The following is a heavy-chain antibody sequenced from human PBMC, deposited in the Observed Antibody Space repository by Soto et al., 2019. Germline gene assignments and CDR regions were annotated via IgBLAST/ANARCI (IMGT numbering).Heavy chain of an antibody. D-gene: IGHD3-3*01. V-gene: IGHV1-8*01. CDR1: GYTFTSYD. Sequence: QVQLVQSGAEVKKPGASVKVSCKASGYTFTSYDINWVRQATGQGLEWMGWMNPNSGNTGYAQKFQGRVTMTRNTSISTADMELSSLRSEDTAVYYCAGGITIFGVVDPGGQGTLVTVSS. CDR3: AGGITIFGVVDP. CDR2: MNPNSGNT. J-gene: IGHJ5*02.